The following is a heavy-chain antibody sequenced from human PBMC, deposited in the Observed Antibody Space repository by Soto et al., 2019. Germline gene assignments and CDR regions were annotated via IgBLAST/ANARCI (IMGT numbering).Heavy chain of an antibody. Sequence: EVQLVESGGGLVQPGESLRLACAASGFSFSSSWMHWVRQTPGKGLTWISRINVDGSNIRYADPVKGRFTISRDNARNTLYLQMNNLRVEDTGVYYCARPYDFWTGYYLPGDSWGQGTLVTVSS. CDR2: INVDGSNI. D-gene: IGHD3-3*01. J-gene: IGHJ5*02. CDR3: ARPYDFWTGYYLPGDS. CDR1: GFSFSSSW. V-gene: IGHV3-74*01.